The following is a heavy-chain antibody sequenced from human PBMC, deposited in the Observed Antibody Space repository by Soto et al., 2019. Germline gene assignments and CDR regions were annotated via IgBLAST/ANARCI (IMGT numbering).Heavy chain of an antibody. J-gene: IGHJ6*02. D-gene: IGHD3-10*02. CDR1: GYTFTAYY. V-gene: IGHV1-2*02. CDR2: INPKFGDT. CDR3: ARNMDYYYGRGSGNGHGV. Sequence: QVQLVQSGAEVKEPGDSVRVSCEDSGYTFTAYYIHWVRQAPGQGLEWMGWINPKFGDTTYAQDCQGRVSMTRDMSISTVYMELSSLTSDDTAIYYCARNMDYYYGRGSGNGHGVWGQGTTVTVFS.